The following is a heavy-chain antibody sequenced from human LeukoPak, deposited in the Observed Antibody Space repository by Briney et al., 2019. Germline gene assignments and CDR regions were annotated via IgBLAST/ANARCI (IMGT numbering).Heavy chain of an antibody. D-gene: IGHD2-15*01. V-gene: IGHV5-51*01. CDR1: GYSFTTYW. CDR3: ARARSCGGGSCYVEY. J-gene: IGHJ4*02. Sequence: GESLEISCKGSGYSFTTYWIGWVRQMPGKGLEWMGIIYPGDSDTRYSPSFQGQVTISADKSISTAYLQWSSLKASDTAMYYCARARSCGGGSCYVEYWGQVTLVTVSS. CDR2: IYPGDSDT.